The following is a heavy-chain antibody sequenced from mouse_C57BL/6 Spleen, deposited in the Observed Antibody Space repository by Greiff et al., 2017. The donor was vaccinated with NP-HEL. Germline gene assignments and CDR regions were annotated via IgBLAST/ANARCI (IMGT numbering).Heavy chain of an antibody. Sequence: QVQLQQPGAELVKPGASVKMSCKASGYTFTSYWITWVKQRPGQGLEWIGDIYPGSGSTNYNEKFKSKATLTVDTSSSTAYMQLSSLTSEDSAVYYCARSPFITTVVADYWGQGITLTVSS. CDR1: GYTFTSYW. D-gene: IGHD1-1*01. J-gene: IGHJ2*01. CDR3: ARSPFITTVVADY. V-gene: IGHV1-55*01. CDR2: IYPGSGST.